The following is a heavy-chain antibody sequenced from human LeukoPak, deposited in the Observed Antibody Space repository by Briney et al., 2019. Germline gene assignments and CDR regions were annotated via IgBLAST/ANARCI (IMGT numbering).Heavy chain of an antibody. CDR2: IKSKTDGGTT. D-gene: IGHD6-19*01. CDR1: GFTFSSYG. V-gene: IGHV3-15*01. J-gene: IGHJ3*02. CDR3: TTEGYSSGWWAAFDI. Sequence: PGRSLRLSCAASGFTFSSYGMHWVRQAPGKGLEWVGRIKSKTDGGTTDYAAPVKGRFTISRDDSKNTLFLQMNSLKTEDTAVYYCTTEGYSSGWWAAFDIWGQGTMVTVSS.